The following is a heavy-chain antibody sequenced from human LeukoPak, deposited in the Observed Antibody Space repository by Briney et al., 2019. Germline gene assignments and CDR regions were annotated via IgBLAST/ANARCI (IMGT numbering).Heavy chain of an antibody. J-gene: IGHJ4*02. CDR2: IKSDGSTK. D-gene: IGHD3-22*01. Sequence: PGGSLRLSCAASGFTFSSYWMTWVRQAPGKGLEWVANIKSDGSTKYYVDSVKGRFTISRDDSKNSLYLQMNSLRAEDTAVYYCARPTYDSSGYPRVDYWGQGTLVTVSS. CDR1: GFTFSSYW. V-gene: IGHV3-7*01. CDR3: ARPTYDSSGYPRVDY.